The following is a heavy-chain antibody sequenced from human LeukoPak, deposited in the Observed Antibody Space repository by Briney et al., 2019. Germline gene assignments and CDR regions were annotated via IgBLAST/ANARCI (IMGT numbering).Heavy chain of an antibody. CDR3: ARRRGSYYRDAFDI. D-gene: IGHD1-26*01. CDR1: GGSFSGYY. J-gene: IGHJ3*02. V-gene: IGHV4-34*01. CDR2: INHSGST. Sequence: SETLSPTCAVYGGSFSGYYWSWIRQPPGKGLEWIGEINHSGSTNYNPSLKSRVTISVDTSKNQFSLKLSSVTAADTAVYYCARRRGSYYRDAFDIWGQGTMVTVSS.